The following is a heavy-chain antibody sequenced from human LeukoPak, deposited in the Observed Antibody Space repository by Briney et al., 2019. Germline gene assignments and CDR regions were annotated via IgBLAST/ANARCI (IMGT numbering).Heavy chain of an antibody. Sequence: SETLSLTCAVYGGSFSGYYWSWIRQPPGKGLEWIGEINHSGSTNYNPSLKSRVTISVDTSKNQFSLKLSSVTAADTAVYYCARVASSGLLYWGQGTLVTVSS. J-gene: IGHJ4*02. V-gene: IGHV4-34*01. CDR2: INHSGST. CDR3: ARVASSGLLY. D-gene: IGHD3-22*01. CDR1: GGSFSGYY.